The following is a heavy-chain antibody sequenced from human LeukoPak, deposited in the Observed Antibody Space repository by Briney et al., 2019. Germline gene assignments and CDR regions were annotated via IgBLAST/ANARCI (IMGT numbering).Heavy chain of an antibody. CDR1: GFTFDYW. CDR3: ARDPSWLRELGYFQH. CDR2: INQDESEK. D-gene: IGHD6-19*01. J-gene: IGHJ1*01. Sequence: PAGSLRLSCVASGFTFDYWMSWVRQAPGKGQEWVANINQDESEKYYVDSVKGRFTVSRDNAKNSLFLQMNSLSAEDTAVYYCARDPSWLRELGYFQHWGQGTLVTVSS. V-gene: IGHV3-7*01.